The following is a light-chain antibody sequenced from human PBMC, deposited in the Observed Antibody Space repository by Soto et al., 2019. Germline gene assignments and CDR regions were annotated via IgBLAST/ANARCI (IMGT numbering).Light chain of an antibody. CDR3: QQYRMSPNT. J-gene: IGKJ5*01. V-gene: IGKV1-5*03. CDR1: QTISSW. CDR2: EAS. Sequence: DIQMTQSPSTLSGSVGDRVTITCRASQTISSWLAWYQQKPGKAPKLLIYEASTLKSGVPSRFSGSGSGTEFTLTISSLQPDDFAVYYCQQYRMSPNTFGQGTRLEIK.